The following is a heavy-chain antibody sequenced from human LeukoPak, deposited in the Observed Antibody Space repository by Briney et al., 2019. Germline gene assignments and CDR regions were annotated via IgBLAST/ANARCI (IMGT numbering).Heavy chain of an antibody. V-gene: IGHV3-7*03. CDR3: ARALVVPARYYYYYGMDV. CDR1: GFTFSSYW. CDR2: IKQDGSEK. J-gene: IGHJ6*02. D-gene: IGHD2-2*01. Sequence: GGSLRLSCAASGFTFSSYWMSWVRQAPGKGLEWVANIKQDGSEKYYVDSVKGRFTISRDNAKNSLYLQMNSLRAEDTAVYYCARALVVPARYYYYYGMDVWGQGTTVTVSS.